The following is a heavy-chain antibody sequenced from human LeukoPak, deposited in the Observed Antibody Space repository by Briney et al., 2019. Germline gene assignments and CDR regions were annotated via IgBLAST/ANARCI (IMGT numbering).Heavy chain of an antibody. CDR2: ISAYSGDT. V-gene: IGHV1-18*01. CDR1: GYTFTSYG. CDR3: SRSVPAAFMDV. Sequence: VASVNVSCKASGYTFTSYGISWVRQAPGQGLEWMGWISAYSGDTNYAQKFQGRATMTTDTSTSTAYMELRSLRSDDTAVYYCSRSVPAAFMDVWGQGTTVTVSS. D-gene: IGHD2-2*01. J-gene: IGHJ6*02.